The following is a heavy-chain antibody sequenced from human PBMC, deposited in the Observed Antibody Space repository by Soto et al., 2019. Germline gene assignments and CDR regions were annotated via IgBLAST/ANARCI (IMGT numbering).Heavy chain of an antibody. CDR3: ARDREIVVVPAARGCYYYGMDV. D-gene: IGHD2-2*01. CDR2: INPSGGST. V-gene: IGHV1-46*01. Sequence: ASVKVSCKASGYTFTSYYMHWVRQAPGQGLEWMGIINPSGGSTSYAQKFQGRVTMTRDTSTSTVYMELSSLRSEDTAVYYCARDREIVVVPAARGCYYYGMDVWGQGTTVTVSS. J-gene: IGHJ6*02. CDR1: GYTFTSYY.